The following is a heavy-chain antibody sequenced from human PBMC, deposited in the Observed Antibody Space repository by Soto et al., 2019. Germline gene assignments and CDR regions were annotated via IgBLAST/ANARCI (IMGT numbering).Heavy chain of an antibody. CDR2: INHSGST. Sequence: SETLSLTCAVYGGSFSGYYWSWIRQPPGKGLEWIGEINHSGSTNYNPSLKSRVTIPVDTSKNQFSLKLSSVTAADTAVYYCARGGIAAAGTPPLDYWGQGTLVTVSS. D-gene: IGHD6-13*01. CDR1: GGSFSGYY. CDR3: ARGGIAAAGTPPLDY. J-gene: IGHJ4*02. V-gene: IGHV4-34*01.